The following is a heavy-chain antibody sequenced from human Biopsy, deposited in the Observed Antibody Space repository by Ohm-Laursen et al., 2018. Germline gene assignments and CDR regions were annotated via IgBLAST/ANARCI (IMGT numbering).Heavy chain of an antibody. CDR3: ARAYYYGAGSFYSPWMEV. D-gene: IGHD3-10*01. J-gene: IGHJ6*02. V-gene: IGHV4-61*08. CDR2: IFYSGTT. CDR1: GASVNTFDFY. Sequence: SDPLSLTCTVSGASVNTFDFYWAWIRQPPGKGLEWIGYIFYSGTTKYNPSLQRRVRLSLDTANNQFSLTLRPVSAADTATYYCARAYYYGAGSFYSPWMEVWGQGTTVSVS.